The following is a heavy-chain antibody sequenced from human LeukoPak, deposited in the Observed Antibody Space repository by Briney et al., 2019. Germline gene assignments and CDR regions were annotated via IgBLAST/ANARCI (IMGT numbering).Heavy chain of an antibody. CDR2: INTNTGNP. D-gene: IGHD2-8*01. J-gene: IGHJ4*02. Sequence: ASVTVSCKASGYTFTSNALGWVRQAPGQGLEWMGWINTNTGNPTYAQGFTGRFVFSLDTSDNTANLQISSLQAEDTAVYYCASFFCTSGLCYYLDYWGQGTLVTVSS. CDR1: GYTFTSNA. CDR3: ASFFCTSGLCYYLDY. V-gene: IGHV7-4-1*02.